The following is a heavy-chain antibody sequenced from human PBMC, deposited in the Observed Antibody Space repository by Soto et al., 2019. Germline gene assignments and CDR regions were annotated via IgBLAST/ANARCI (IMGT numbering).Heavy chain of an antibody. D-gene: IGHD6-19*01. CDR3: ARNLYSSYGMDV. Sequence: EVQLVESGGGLVQPGGSLRLSCAASGFTFSSYAMHWVRQAPGKGLEYVSAISSNGGSTYYANSVKGRFTISRDNSKNTLYLQMGSRRAEDMAVYYCARNLYSSYGMDVWGQGTTVTVSS. CDR1: GFTFSSYA. J-gene: IGHJ6*02. V-gene: IGHV3-64*01. CDR2: ISSNGGST.